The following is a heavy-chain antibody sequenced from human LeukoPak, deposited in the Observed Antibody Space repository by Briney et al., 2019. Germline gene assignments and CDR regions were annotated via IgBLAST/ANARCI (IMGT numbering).Heavy chain of an antibody. Sequence: GGSLRLSCEASGFTFSRYWMHWVRQAPGKGLVWVSRIKSDGKTNYADSVKGRFTISRDNAKNTVSLQMDSLRAEDTGVYYCARAPSEVGGYYPEYFRHWGQGTLVTVFS. V-gene: IGHV3-74*01. D-gene: IGHD3-22*01. CDR3: ARAPSEVGGYYPEYFRH. J-gene: IGHJ1*01. CDR1: GFTFSRYW. CDR2: IKSDGKT.